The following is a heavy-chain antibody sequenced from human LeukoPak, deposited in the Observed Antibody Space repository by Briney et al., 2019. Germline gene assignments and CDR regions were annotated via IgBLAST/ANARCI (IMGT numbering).Heavy chain of an antibody. CDR3: AREDGSNFAY. V-gene: IGHV4-4*07. Sequence: SETLSLTRTLSGGSTSSYYWSWIRQPAGKGQEWIGRVYTIGSTNYNPSLKSRVPISIDTSKNLFSLKLRSVTPADTAVYYCAREDGSNFAYWGQGTLATVSS. D-gene: IGHD3-10*01. CDR1: GGSTSSYY. CDR2: VYTIGST. J-gene: IGHJ4*02.